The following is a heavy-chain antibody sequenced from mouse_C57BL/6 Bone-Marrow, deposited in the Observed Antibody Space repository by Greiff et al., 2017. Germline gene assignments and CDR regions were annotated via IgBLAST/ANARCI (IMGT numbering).Heavy chain of an antibody. D-gene: IGHD1-1*01. Sequence: EVKLMESGGGLVQPGGSLSLSCAASGFTFTDYYMSWVRQPPGKALEWLGFIRNKANGYTTEYSASVKGRFTISRANSQSSLYLQMNAMRAEDSATYYCARSRYYGSSSGFAYWGQGTLVTVSA. CDR3: ARSRYYGSSSGFAY. CDR2: IRNKANGYTT. V-gene: IGHV7-3*01. J-gene: IGHJ3*01. CDR1: GFTFTDYY.